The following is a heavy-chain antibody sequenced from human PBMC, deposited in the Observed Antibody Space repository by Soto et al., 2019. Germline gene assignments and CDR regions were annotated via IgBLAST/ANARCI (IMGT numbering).Heavy chain of an antibody. CDR1: GGSVSSYY. Sequence: SETLSLTCTVSGGSVSSYYWSWIRQPPGKGLEWIGYIYYSGSTNYNPSLKSRVTISVDTSKNQFSLKLSSVTAADTAVYYCASNRDGFVDYWGPGTLVTVSS. V-gene: IGHV4-59*02. D-gene: IGHD5-12*01. CDR3: ASNRDGFVDY. CDR2: IYYSGST. J-gene: IGHJ4*02.